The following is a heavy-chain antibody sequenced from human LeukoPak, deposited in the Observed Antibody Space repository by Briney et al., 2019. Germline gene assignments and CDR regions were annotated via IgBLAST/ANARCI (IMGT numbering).Heavy chain of an antibody. CDR1: GGSFSGYY. CDR3: ARHDYYGSGSYYGNFDY. J-gene: IGHJ4*02. D-gene: IGHD3-10*01. Sequence: PSETLSLTCAVYGGSFSGYYWSWIRQSPGKGLEWIGEINHSGSTNYNPSLKSRVTISVDTSKNQFSLKLSSVTAADTAVYYCARHDYYGSGSYYGNFDYWGQGTLVTVSS. CDR2: INHSGST. V-gene: IGHV4-34*01.